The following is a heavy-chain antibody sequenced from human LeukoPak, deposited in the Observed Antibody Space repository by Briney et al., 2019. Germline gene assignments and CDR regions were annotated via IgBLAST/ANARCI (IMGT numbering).Heavy chain of an antibody. CDR2: ISGDGRAT. J-gene: IGHJ4*02. CDR1: GVIFTDYW. CDR3: AKETVRGVIIYYFDY. V-gene: IGHV3-74*01. D-gene: IGHD3-10*01. Sequence: GGSLRLSCAASGVIFTDYWMHWVRQGPGKELVWVAGISGDGRATTYADSVKGRFTISRDNSKNTLYLQMNSLRAEDTAVYYCAKETVRGVIIYYFDYWGQGTLVTVSS.